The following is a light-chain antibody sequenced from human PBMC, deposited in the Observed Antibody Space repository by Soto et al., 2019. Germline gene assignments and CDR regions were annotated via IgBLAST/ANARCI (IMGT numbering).Light chain of an antibody. Sequence: QSVLTQPASVSGSPGQSITICCTGTSSDVGGYNYVSWYQQHPGKAPKLMIYEVSNRPSGVSNRFSGSKSGNTASLTISGLQAEDEADYYCSSYTTSSTRVFGPGTKLTVL. CDR3: SSYTTSSTRV. V-gene: IGLV2-14*01. CDR1: SSDVGGYNY. J-gene: IGLJ1*01. CDR2: EVS.